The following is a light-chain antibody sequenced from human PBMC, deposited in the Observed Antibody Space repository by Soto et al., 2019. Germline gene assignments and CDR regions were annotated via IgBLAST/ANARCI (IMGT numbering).Light chain of an antibody. Sequence: QSVLTQPPSASGTPGQRVTISCSGRSYNIGSNYVYWYQQLPGTAPKLLIYSNNQRPSGVPDRFSGSKSGTSASLAISGLRSEDEADYYCAAWDDSLSGYVVFGGGTQLTFL. V-gene: IGLV1-47*02. CDR2: SNN. CDR1: SYNIGSNY. J-gene: IGLJ2*01. CDR3: AAWDDSLSGYVV.